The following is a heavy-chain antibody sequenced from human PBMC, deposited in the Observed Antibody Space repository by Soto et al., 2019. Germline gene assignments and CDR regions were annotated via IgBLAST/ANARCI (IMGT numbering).Heavy chain of an antibody. D-gene: IGHD3-3*01. CDR3: AKDLGDRATIFPDAFDI. Sequence: QVQLVESGGGVVQPGRSLRLSCTASGFTFSAYGMHWVRQPPGKGLEWVSIIAYDGTKIHYADSVKGRFTISRDNSENSLFLQLTSLRAEDTAVYYCAKDLGDRATIFPDAFDIWGQGTMVTVSS. CDR1: GFTFSAYG. V-gene: IGHV3-30*18. J-gene: IGHJ3*02. CDR2: IAYDGTKI.